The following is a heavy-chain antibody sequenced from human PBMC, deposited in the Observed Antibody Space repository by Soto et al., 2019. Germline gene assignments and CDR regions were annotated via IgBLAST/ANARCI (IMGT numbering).Heavy chain of an antibody. Sequence: GGSLRLSCAASGFTFSSYAMHWVRQAPGKGLEWVAVISYDGSNKYYADSVKGRFTISRDNSKNTLYLQMNSLRAEDTAAYYCARGPPGVVVAVFDYWGQGTLVTVSS. V-gene: IGHV3-30-3*01. CDR1: GFTFSSYA. D-gene: IGHD2-15*01. J-gene: IGHJ4*02. CDR3: ARGPPGVVVAVFDY. CDR2: ISYDGSNK.